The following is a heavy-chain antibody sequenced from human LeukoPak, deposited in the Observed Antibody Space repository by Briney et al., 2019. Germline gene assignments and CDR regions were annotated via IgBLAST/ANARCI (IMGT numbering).Heavy chain of an antibody. D-gene: IGHD6-13*01. CDR1: GFIFSTYA. J-gene: IGHJ4*02. V-gene: IGHV3-23*01. Sequence: GGSLRLSCAPSGFIFSTYALSWVRQAPGKGLEWASSISGSGGSTYHADSVKGRFTISRDSSKNTLYLQMNSLRAEDTAIYYCARVIRAAPGKGYFDYWGQGTLVTVSS. CDR2: ISGSGGST. CDR3: ARVIRAAPGKGYFDY.